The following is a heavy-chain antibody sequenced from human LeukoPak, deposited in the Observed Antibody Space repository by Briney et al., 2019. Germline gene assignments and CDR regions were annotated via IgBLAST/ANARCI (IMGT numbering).Heavy chain of an antibody. V-gene: IGHV1-18*01. CDR3: ARDLYRDSLPVSWFDP. CDR1: GYTFTSYG. J-gene: IGHJ5*02. CDR2: ISDYNGNT. D-gene: IGHD4-11*01. Sequence: ASVKVSCKASGYTFTSYGISWVRQAPGQGLEWIGWISDYNGNTNYAQGLQGRVTMTTDTSTSTAYMELRSLRSDDTAVYYCARDLYRDSLPVSWFDPWGQGTLVTVSS.